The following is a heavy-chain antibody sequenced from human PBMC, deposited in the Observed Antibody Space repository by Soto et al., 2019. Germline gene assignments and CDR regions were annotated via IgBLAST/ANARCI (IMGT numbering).Heavy chain of an antibody. CDR2: ISPYSGKT. J-gene: IGHJ4*02. CDR3: AREGLLLLPDY. V-gene: IGHV1-18*01. CDR1: GYTFTNND. Sequence: QIQLVQSGTEVRKPGASAKVSCKTSGYTFTNNDVCWVRQTPGQGLEWMGWISPYSGKTNYARKFKGRVTMTTDTPTSTVYRELTSLTSDDTAVYYCAREGLLLLPDYWGQGTLVTVSS. D-gene: IGHD3-22*01.